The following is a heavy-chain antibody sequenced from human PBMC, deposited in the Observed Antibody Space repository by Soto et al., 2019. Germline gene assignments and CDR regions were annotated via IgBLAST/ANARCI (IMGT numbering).Heavy chain of an antibody. J-gene: IGHJ5*02. D-gene: IGHD2-15*01. CDR2: ISGSGGST. V-gene: IGHV3-23*01. CDR3: AKGVVVAATPPRWFDP. CDR1: GFTFSGYA. Sequence: GGSLRLSCAASGFTFSGYAMSWFRQAPGRGLEWGSAISGSGGSTYYADSVKGRFTISRDNSKNTLYLQMNSLRGEDTAVYYCAKGVVVAATPPRWFDPWGQGTLVTVSS.